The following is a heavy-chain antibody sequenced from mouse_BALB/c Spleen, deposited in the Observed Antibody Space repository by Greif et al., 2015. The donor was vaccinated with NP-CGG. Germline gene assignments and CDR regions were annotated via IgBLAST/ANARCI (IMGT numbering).Heavy chain of an antibody. CDR3: ARDGNYEGYAMDY. CDR2: IDPANGNT. Sequence: VQLQQSGAELVKPGASVKLSCTASGFNIKDTYMHWVKQRPEQGLEWIGRIDPANGNTKYDPKFQGKATITADTSSNTAYLQLSSLTSEDTAVYYCARDGNYEGYAMDYWGQGTSVTVPS. CDR1: GFNIKDTY. D-gene: IGHD2-1*01. J-gene: IGHJ4*01. V-gene: IGHV14-3*02.